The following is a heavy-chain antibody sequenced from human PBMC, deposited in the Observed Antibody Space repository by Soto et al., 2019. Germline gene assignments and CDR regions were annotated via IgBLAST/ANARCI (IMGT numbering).Heavy chain of an antibody. D-gene: IGHD2-2*01. CDR2: THHSGTT. CDR1: GGSISSSNW. Sequence: SETLFLTCAVSGGSISSSNWWHWVRQPPGKGLEWIGETHHSGTTNYNPSLKSRVAISVDKSKNQFSLKLNSVTAADTAVYYCARVRQYCSGTSCYLDPWGQGTLVTVSS. V-gene: IGHV4-4*02. CDR3: ARVRQYCSGTSCYLDP. J-gene: IGHJ5*02.